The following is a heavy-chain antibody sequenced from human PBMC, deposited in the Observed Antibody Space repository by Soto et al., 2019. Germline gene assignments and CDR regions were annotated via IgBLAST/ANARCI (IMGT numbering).Heavy chain of an antibody. Sequence: QVQLVQSGAEVKKPGASVKVSCKASGYTFTSYGISWVRQAPGQGLEWMGWISAYNGNTNYAQKLQGRVTMTTDTSRSSDDMERRSLRSDDTAVYYGAREVAGRVRGVTAMDVWGQGTTVTVSS. V-gene: IGHV1-18*01. CDR1: GYTFTSYG. CDR3: AREVAGRVRGVTAMDV. J-gene: IGHJ6*02. D-gene: IGHD3-10*01. CDR2: ISAYNGNT.